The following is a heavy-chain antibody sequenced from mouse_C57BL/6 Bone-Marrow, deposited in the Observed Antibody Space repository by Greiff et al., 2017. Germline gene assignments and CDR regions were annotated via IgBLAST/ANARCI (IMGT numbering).Heavy chain of an antibody. CDR3: ARWGYAMDY. Sequence: VQLQQSGAELMKPGASVTLSCKATGYTFTGYWIEWVKQRPGHGLELIGEILPGSGSTNYNETFKGKATFTAATSSNTAYMQLSSLTTEDSAVYYCARWGYAMDYGGQGTSVTVTA. CDR2: ILPGSGST. J-gene: IGHJ4*01. CDR1: GYTFTGYW. V-gene: IGHV1-9*01.